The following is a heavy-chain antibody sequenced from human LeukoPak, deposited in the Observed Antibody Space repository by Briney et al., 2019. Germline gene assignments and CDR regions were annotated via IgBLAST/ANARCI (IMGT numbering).Heavy chain of an antibody. J-gene: IGHJ4*02. CDR2: FGHNGGIT. CDR1: GFTFSSYW. D-gene: IGHD3-3*01. V-gene: IGHV3-23*01. Sequence: GESLRLSCAASGFTFSSYWLSWVRQAPGKGLEWVSGFGHNGGITYSDSVKGRFTISRDNSKNTLFLQMNSLRADDTAVYFCAKQAGWGGYFSFLPFDFWGRGTLVTVSS. CDR3: AKQAGWGGYFSFLPFDF.